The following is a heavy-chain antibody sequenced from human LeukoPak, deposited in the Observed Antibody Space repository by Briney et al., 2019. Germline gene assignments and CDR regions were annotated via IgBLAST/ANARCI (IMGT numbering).Heavy chain of an antibody. CDR1: GYTFNSYG. CDR3: ARGAGSSSSFFDY. V-gene: IGHV1-8*01. D-gene: IGHD6-6*01. CDR2: MNPNSGNT. Sequence: ASVKVSCKSSGYTFNSYGITWVRQATGQGLEWMGWMNPNSGNTGYAQKFQGRVTITRNTSISTAYMELSSLRSEDTAVYYCARGAGSSSSFFDYWGQGTLVTVSS. J-gene: IGHJ4*02.